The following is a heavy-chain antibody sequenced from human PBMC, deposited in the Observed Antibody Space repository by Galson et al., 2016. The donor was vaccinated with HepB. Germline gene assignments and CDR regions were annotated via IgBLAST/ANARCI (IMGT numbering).Heavy chain of an antibody. J-gene: IGHJ2*01. CDR3: ARDSAMVRGPRSNWYFDL. Sequence: TLSLTCAVSGGSFNIGGYSWNWIRQPPGKGLEWIGYIYHSGTYYNPSLKSRVTISVDRSQNQLSLELSSVTAADTAVYYFARDSAMVRGPRSNWYFDLWGPGTLVTVSS. CDR2: IYHSGT. CDR1: GGSFNIGGYS. V-gene: IGHV4-30-2*01. D-gene: IGHD3-10*01.